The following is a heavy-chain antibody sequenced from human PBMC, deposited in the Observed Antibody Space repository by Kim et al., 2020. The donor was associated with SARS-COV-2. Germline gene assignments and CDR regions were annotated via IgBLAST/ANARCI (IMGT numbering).Heavy chain of an antibody. CDR2: IYSDSSGT. D-gene: IGHD3-9*01. V-gene: IGHV3-23*03. Sequence: GGSLRLSCAVSGFTFSSYAMSWVRQAPGKGLEWVSFIYSDSSGTDYADSVKGRFTISRDNSKMYLQMNSLRADDTADDYCARLGKADWLARFYFEYWGQG. CDR3: ARLGKADWLARFYFEY. J-gene: IGHJ4*02. CDR1: GFTFSSYA.